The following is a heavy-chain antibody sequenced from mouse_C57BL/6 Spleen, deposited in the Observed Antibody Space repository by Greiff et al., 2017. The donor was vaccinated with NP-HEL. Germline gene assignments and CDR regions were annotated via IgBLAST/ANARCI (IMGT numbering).Heavy chain of an antibody. Sequence: QVQLQQPGAELVKPGASVKMSCKASGYTFTSYWITWVKQRPGQGLEWIGDLYPGSGSTNYNEKFKSKATLTVDTSSSPAYMQLSSLTSEDSAVYYCARGSSGSQRGFAYWGQGTLVTVSA. J-gene: IGHJ3*01. D-gene: IGHD3-2*02. CDR3: ARGSSGSQRGFAY. CDR1: GYTFTSYW. V-gene: IGHV1-55*01. CDR2: LYPGSGST.